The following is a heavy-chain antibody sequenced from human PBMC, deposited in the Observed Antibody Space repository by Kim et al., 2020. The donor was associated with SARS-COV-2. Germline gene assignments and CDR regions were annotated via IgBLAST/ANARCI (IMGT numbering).Heavy chain of an antibody. CDR3: AREWGYSYGFGAFDI. CDR2: IWYDGSNK. CDR1: GFTFSSYG. J-gene: IGHJ3*02. Sequence: GGSLRLSCAASGFTFSSYGMHWVRQAPGKGLEWVAVIWYDGSNKYYADSVKGRFTISRDNSKNTLYLQMNSLRAEDTAVYYCAREWGYSYGFGAFDIWGQGTMVTVSS. V-gene: IGHV3-33*01. D-gene: IGHD5-18*01.